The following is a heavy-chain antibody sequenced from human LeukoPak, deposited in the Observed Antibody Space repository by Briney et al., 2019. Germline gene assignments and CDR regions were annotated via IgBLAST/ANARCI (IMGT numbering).Heavy chain of an antibody. J-gene: IGHJ4*02. V-gene: IGHV1-69*05. Sequence: SVKVSCKASGGTFSSYAISWVRQAPGQGLEWMGGIIPIFGTANYAQKFQGRVTITTDESTSTAYMELSSLRSEDTAVYYCARSPSAKWSNPVFDYWGQGTLVTVSS. CDR2: IIPIFGTA. D-gene: IGHD2-8*01. CDR1: GGTFSSYA. CDR3: ARSPSAKWSNPVFDY.